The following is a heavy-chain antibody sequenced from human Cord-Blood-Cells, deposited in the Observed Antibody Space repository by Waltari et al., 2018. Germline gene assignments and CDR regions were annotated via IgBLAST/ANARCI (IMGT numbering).Heavy chain of an antibody. CDR1: GYTFTGYY. Sequence: QVQLVQSGAEVKKPGASVKVSCKASGYTFTGYYMHWVRQAPGQGLEWMGWINPNSGGTNYAKKCQGWVTMTRDTSISTAYMELSRLRSDDTAVYYCARARDYDSSGFDYWGQGTLVTVSS. J-gene: IGHJ4*02. V-gene: IGHV1-2*04. CDR3: ARARDYDSSGFDY. CDR2: INPNSGGT. D-gene: IGHD3-22*01.